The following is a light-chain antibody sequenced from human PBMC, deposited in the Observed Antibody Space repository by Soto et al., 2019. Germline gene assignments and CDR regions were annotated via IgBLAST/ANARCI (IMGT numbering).Light chain of an antibody. CDR1: SSDVGSYNL. CDR2: EGS. CDR3: CYYAGSSTYV. V-gene: IGLV2-23*01. J-gene: IGLJ1*01. Sequence: QSALTQPASVSGSPGQSITISCTGTSSDVGSYNLVSWYQQHPGKAPKLMIYEGSKRPSGVSNRFSGSKSGNTASLTISGLQAEDEADYYCCYYAGSSTYVFGTGTKVTVL.